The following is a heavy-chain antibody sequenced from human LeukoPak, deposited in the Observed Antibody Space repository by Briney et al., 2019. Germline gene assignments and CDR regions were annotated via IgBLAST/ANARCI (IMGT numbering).Heavy chain of an antibody. CDR3: AKNLRFDYGDYGDYFDY. D-gene: IGHD4-17*01. Sequence: GGSLRLSCAASGFTLSHYAMSWVRQAPGKGLEWVSSISGSGADTYYADSVKGRFTISRDNSKNTVYLQMNSLRAEDTAVYYCAKNLRFDYGDYGDYFDYWGQGTLVTVSA. CDR2: ISGSGADT. V-gene: IGHV3-23*01. J-gene: IGHJ4*02. CDR1: GFTLSHYA.